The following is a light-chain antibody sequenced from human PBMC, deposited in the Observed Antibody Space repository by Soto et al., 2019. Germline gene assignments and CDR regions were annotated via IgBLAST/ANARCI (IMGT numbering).Light chain of an antibody. CDR3: QQRNDWRRGT. J-gene: IGKJ5*01. V-gene: IGKV3D-20*02. Sequence: EIVLTQSPGTLSLSPWERATLSCRASQSVSSSYLAWYQQKPGQAPRLLIYGASNRATGIPDRFSGSGSGTDFTLTISRLEPEDFAVYYCQQRNDWRRGTFGQGTRLE. CDR1: QSVSSSY. CDR2: GAS.